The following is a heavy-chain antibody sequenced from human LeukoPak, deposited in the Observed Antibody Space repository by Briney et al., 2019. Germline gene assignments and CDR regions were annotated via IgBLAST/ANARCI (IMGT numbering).Heavy chain of an antibody. CDR3: ARDGHSSGYYYVFDL. J-gene: IGHJ4*02. D-gene: IGHD3-22*01. Sequence: PGGSLRLSCAASGFTFSTYGMHWVRQAPGKGLEWVAVMWSDGTTKYYSGSVKGRFTISRDIGENTLYLQMNSLRVEDTAVYYCARDGHSSGYYYVFDLWGQGTLVTVSS. V-gene: IGHV3-33*01. CDR2: MWSDGTTK. CDR1: GFTFSTYG.